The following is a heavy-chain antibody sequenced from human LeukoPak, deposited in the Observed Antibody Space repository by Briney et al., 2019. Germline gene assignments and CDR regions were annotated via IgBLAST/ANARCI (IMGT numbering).Heavy chain of an antibody. D-gene: IGHD6-13*01. J-gene: IGHJ4*02. CDR2: IYYSGST. CDR3: ARVGLAAAGHFDY. V-gene: IGHV4-30-4*08. CDR1: GGSFSGYY. Sequence: SETLSLTCAVYGGSFSGYYWSWIRQPPGKGLEWIGYIYYSGSTYYNPSLKSRVTISVDTSKNQFSLKLSSVTAADTAVYYCARVGLAAAGHFDYWGQGTLVTVSS.